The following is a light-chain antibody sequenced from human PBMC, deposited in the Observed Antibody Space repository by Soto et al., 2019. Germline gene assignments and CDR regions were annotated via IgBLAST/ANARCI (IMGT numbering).Light chain of an antibody. CDR1: QSISSY. J-gene: IGKJ1*01. CDR3: QQYNSYSTWT. V-gene: IGKV1-39*01. Sequence: DIQMTQSPSSLSASVGDRVTITCRASQSISSYLHWYQQKPGKAPKLLIYAASNLQSGVPSRFSASGSGTDFTLTISSLQPDDFATYYCQQYNSYSTWTFGQGTKVDIK. CDR2: AAS.